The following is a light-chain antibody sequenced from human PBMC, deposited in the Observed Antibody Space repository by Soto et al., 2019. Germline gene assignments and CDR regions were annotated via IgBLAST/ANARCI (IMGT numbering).Light chain of an antibody. J-gene: IGKJ1*01. CDR1: QVISSS. CDR2: DAS. Sequence: DIQMTQSPSSVSASVGDRVNITCRASQVISSSLAWYQQKPGKAPKLLIYDASSLQSGVQSRFSGSGSGTDFTLSISSLQPEDFAIYYCQQAKNFPWTFGQGTKVEIK. V-gene: IGKV1-12*01. CDR3: QQAKNFPWT.